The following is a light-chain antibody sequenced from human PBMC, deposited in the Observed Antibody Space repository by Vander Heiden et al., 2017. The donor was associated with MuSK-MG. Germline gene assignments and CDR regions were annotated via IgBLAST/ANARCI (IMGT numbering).Light chain of an antibody. CDR2: KDS. J-gene: IGKJ4*01. Sequence: DIQMTQSPSTLSASVGDRVTITCRASQSFSGWLAWYQQKPGNAPKVLIYKDSSLQSGVPSRFSGSGSGTEFTLTINSLQPDDFATYYCQQYNSDSLTFGGGTKVEI. CDR3: QQYNSDSLT. CDR1: QSFSGW. V-gene: IGKV1-5*03.